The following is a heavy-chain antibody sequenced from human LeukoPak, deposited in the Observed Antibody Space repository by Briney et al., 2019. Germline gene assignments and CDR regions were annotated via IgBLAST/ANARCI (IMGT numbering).Heavy chain of an antibody. J-gene: IGHJ4*02. V-gene: IGHV3-30*18. CDR3: VKEGTRGSSRSYPFDY. CDR1: GFTFSTYG. Sequence: GGSLRLSCETSGFTFSTYGMHWVRQAPGKGLEWVALISFDGSDKSYGTSVKGRFTISRDNSKNTVSLRINSLRVEDTGMYYCVKEGTRGSSRSYPFDYWGQGTLVTVSS. D-gene: IGHD1-26*01. CDR2: ISFDGSDK.